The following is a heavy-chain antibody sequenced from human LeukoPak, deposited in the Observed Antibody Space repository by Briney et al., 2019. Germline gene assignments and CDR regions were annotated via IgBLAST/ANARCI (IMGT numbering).Heavy chain of an antibody. J-gene: IGHJ6*03. D-gene: IGHD3-9*01. CDR2: MNPNSGNT. CDR1: GYTFTSYD. V-gene: IGHV1-8*03. Sequence: ASVKVSCKASGYTFTSYDINWVRQATGQGLEWMGWMNPNSGNTGYAQKFQGRVTITRNTSISTAYMELSSLRSEDTAVYYSARGSYKPVLRYFDWLRRGYYMDVWGKGTTVTVSS. CDR3: ARGSYKPVLRYFDWLRRGYYMDV.